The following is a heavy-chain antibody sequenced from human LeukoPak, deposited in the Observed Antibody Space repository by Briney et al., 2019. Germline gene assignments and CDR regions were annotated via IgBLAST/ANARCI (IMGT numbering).Heavy chain of an antibody. CDR2: ISSSSSYI. CDR3: ARDRVVVVAASEFDY. V-gene: IGHV3-21*01. D-gene: IGHD2-15*01. Sequence: GGSLRLSCAASGFTFSSYSMNWVRQAPGKGLEWVSSISSSSSYIYYADSVKGRFTISRDNAKNSLYLQMNSLRAEDTAVYYCARDRVVVVAASEFDYRGQGTLVTVSS. J-gene: IGHJ4*02. CDR1: GFTFSSYS.